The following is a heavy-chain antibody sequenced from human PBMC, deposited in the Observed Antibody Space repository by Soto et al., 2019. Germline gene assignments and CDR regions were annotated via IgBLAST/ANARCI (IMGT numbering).Heavy chain of an antibody. Sequence: PGGSLRLSCAASGFTFSSYGMSWVRQAPGKGLEWVSATVDTGGATYYADSVKGRFTISRDNSRNTLYLQMNSLRAEDTAVYYCAKRLGDIDSFDMWGQGTMVTVSS. J-gene: IGHJ3*02. V-gene: IGHV3-23*01. CDR2: TVDTGGAT. D-gene: IGHD3-16*01. CDR1: GFTFSSYG. CDR3: AKRLGDIDSFDM.